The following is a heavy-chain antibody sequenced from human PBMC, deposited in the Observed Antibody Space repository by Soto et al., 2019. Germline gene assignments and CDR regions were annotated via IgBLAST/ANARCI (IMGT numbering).Heavy chain of an antibody. CDR1: GYTLTRYS. CDR2: ITPIRGTT. D-gene: IGHD1-1*01. Sequence: SVKVSCKASGYTLTRYSMHWVRQAPGQGLQWMGVITPIRGTTNYAPRFQGRVTVSWDTSTTTVYMELSSLRSEDTAIYYCAREARESTNAGLFAVWGQGTPVTVAS. V-gene: IGHV1-46*01. J-gene: IGHJ4*02. CDR3: AREARESTNAGLFAV.